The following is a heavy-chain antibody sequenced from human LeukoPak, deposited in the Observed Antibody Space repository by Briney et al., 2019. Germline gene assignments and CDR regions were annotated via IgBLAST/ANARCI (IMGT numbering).Heavy chain of an antibody. Sequence: GGSLRLSWAASGFTFSSSAMRWVRQSPGKGLEWVASLTGNGATTSYADSGKGRFTVSRDNSTNTLFLQMNRLRVEDTAVYSCAKESRLVDTSLVRSYFFDNWGQGTQVTVSS. V-gene: IGHV3-23*01. J-gene: IGHJ4*02. CDR2: LTGNGATT. CDR3: AKESRLVDTSLVRSYFFDN. D-gene: IGHD3-16*02. CDR1: GFTFSSSA.